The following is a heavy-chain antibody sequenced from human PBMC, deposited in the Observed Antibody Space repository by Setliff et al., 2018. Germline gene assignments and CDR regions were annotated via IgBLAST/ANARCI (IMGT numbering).Heavy chain of an antibody. Sequence: WASVKVSCKASGYTFSHSGITWVRQAPGQGLEWMGWIGAYTGNTNYAPKLQGRFTASRDASKNSVHLQMNSLKTEDTAVYFCVRGHNGFDNWGQGTLVTVSS. CDR3: VRGHNGFDN. CDR2: IGAYTGNT. J-gene: IGHJ4*02. V-gene: IGHV1-18*01. D-gene: IGHD1-1*01. CDR1: GYTFSHSG.